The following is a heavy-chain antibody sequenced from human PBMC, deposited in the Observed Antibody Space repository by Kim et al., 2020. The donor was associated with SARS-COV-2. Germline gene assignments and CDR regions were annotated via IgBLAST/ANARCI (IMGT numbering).Heavy chain of an antibody. CDR1: GFTFSSYG. J-gene: IGHJ3*02. V-gene: IGHV3-33*01. CDR3: ARVRAYYDFWSGPWDAFDI. CDR2: IWDDGSNK. Sequence: GGSLRLSCAASGFTFSSYGMHWVRQAPGKGLEWVAVIWDDGSNKYYADSVKGRFTISRDNSKNTLYLQMNSLRAEDTAVYYCARVRAYYDFWSGPWDAFDIWRQGTMVTVSS. D-gene: IGHD3-3*01.